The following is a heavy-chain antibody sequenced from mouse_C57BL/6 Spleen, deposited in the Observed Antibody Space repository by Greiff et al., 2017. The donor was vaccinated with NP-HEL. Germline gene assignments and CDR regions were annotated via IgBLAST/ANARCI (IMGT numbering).Heavy chain of an antibody. J-gene: IGHJ2*01. CDR2: IDPSDSYT. D-gene: IGHD1-1*02. Sequence: QVHVKQPGAELVMPGASVKLSCKASGYTFTSYWMHWVKQRPGQGLEWIGEIDPSDSYTNYNQKFKGKSTLTVDKSSSTAYMQLSSLTSEDSAVYYCARLVYYFDYWGQGTTLTVSS. CDR1: GYTFTSYW. V-gene: IGHV1-69*01. CDR3: ARLVYYFDY.